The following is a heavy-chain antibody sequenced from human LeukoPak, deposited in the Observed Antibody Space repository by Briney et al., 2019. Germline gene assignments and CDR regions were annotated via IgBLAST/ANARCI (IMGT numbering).Heavy chain of an antibody. CDR3: ARRGQWLINNPFDY. D-gene: IGHD6-19*01. CDR2: ISAYNGNT. V-gene: IGHV1-18*04. J-gene: IGHJ4*02. Sequence: GASVNASGKASGYTFTRYGISSVRQAPGHRLEWMGWISAYNGNTNYAQKLQGRVTMTTDTSTSTAYMELRSLRSDDTAVYYCARRGQWLINNPFDYWGQGTLVTVSS. CDR1: GYTFTRYG.